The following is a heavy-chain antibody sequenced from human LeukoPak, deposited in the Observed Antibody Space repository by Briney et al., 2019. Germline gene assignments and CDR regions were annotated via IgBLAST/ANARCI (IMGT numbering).Heavy chain of an antibody. V-gene: IGHV4-61*09. CDR2: VYTSGAT. CDR1: GGAISSGGYY. D-gene: IGHD6-13*01. Sequence: PSETLSLTCTVSGGAISSGGYYWSWIRQPAGKGLEWIGHVYTSGATDYNPSLKSRVTISVDTSKNQFSLKLSSVTAADTAVYYCARDDTGAAHGVSYFQHWGQGTLVTVSS. J-gene: IGHJ1*01. CDR3: ARDDTGAAHGVSYFQH.